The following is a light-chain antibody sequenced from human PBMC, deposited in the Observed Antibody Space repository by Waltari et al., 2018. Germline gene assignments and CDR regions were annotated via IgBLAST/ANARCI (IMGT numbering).Light chain of an antibody. CDR2: TAS. V-gene: IGKV1-39*01. CDR3: QQSYITPYT. CDR1: QSITSH. J-gene: IGKJ2*01. Sequence: QMTHAPSSLSASVGDRVNITCRASQSITSHLNWFQQQPGTAPKLLIHTASSLESGVPSRFSGSGSGTHFTLTISSLQPEDFATYFCQQSYITPYTFGQGTKLEI.